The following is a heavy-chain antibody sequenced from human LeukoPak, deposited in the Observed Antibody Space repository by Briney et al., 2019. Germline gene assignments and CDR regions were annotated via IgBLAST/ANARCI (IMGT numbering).Heavy chain of an antibody. Sequence: GGSLRLSCAASRFTFSDYYKSWIRQAPGKGLEWVSYISSSGSTIYYADSVKGRFTISRDNAKNSLYLQMNSLRAEDTAVYYCAREGITPDAFDIWGQGTMVTVSS. CDR3: AREGITPDAFDI. D-gene: IGHD3-16*01. CDR1: RFTFSDYY. J-gene: IGHJ3*02. V-gene: IGHV3-11*01. CDR2: ISSSGSTI.